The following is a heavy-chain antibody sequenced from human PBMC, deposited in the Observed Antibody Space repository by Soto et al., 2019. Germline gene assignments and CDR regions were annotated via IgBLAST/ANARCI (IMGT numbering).Heavy chain of an antibody. Sequence: SQALSHTCIVSGGQISSSYWSRIRQPPGMGLEWIGYIYYSGSTNYNPSLKSRVTISVVTSKNQFSLKLSSVTAADTAVYYCARHQLRYLTSWFDPWGQGTLVTVS. D-gene: IGHD3-9*01. CDR1: GGQISSSY. CDR3: ARHQLRYLTSWFDP. CDR2: IYYSGST. V-gene: IGHV4-59*08. J-gene: IGHJ5*02.